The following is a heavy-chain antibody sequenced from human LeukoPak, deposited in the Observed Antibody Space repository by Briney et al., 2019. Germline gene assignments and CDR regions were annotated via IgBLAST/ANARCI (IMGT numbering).Heavy chain of an antibody. Sequence: PSETLSLTCTVSGGSISSYDWGWLRQPPGKGLEWVGYIYYSGSTNYHPSLKSRVTISVDTSKNQFPLTVNSVTAADTAVYYCARVVAGRRFDPWGQGTLVTVSS. V-gene: IGHV4-59*01. CDR1: GGSISSYD. J-gene: IGHJ5*02. D-gene: IGHD6-19*01. CDR3: ARVVAGRRFDP. CDR2: IYYSGST.